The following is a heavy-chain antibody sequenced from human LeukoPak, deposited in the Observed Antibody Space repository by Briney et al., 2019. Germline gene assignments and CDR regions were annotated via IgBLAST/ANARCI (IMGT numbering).Heavy chain of an antibody. J-gene: IGHJ3*02. CDR1: GGSISSYY. CDR3: ARGCSGGSCPNDAFDI. Sequence: SETLSLTCAVSGGSISSYYWSWIRQPAGKGLEWIGRIYTRATNYNPSLKSRVTMSVDTSKNQFSLKLSSVTAADTAVYYCARGCSGGSCPNDAFDIWDQGTMVTVSS. V-gene: IGHV4-4*07. CDR2: IYTRAT. D-gene: IGHD2-15*01.